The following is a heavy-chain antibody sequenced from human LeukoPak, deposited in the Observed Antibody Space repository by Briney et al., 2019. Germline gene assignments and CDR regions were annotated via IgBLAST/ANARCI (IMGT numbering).Heavy chain of an antibody. CDR3: ARVTGSSGWYYFDY. J-gene: IGHJ4*02. CDR1: GGSFSGYY. V-gene: IGHV4-34*01. Sequence: SETLSLTCAVYGGSFSGYYWSWIRQPPGKGLEWIGEINHSGSTNYNPSLKSRVTISVDTSKNQLPLKLSSVTAADTAVYYCARVTGSSGWYYFDYWGQGTLVTVSS. D-gene: IGHD6-19*01. CDR2: INHSGST.